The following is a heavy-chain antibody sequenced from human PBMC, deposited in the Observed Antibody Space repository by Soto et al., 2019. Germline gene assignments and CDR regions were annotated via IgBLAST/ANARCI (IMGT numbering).Heavy chain of an antibody. CDR1: GYSFTSYW. Sequence: PGESLKISCKGSGYSFTSYWIGWVRQMPGKGLEWMGIIYPGGSDTRYSPSFQGQVTISADKSISTAYLQWSSLKASDTAMYYCARGGWGGYCSGGSCPSDYWGQGTLVTVSS. J-gene: IGHJ4*02. D-gene: IGHD2-15*01. V-gene: IGHV5-51*01. CDR2: IYPGGSDT. CDR3: ARGGWGGYCSGGSCPSDY.